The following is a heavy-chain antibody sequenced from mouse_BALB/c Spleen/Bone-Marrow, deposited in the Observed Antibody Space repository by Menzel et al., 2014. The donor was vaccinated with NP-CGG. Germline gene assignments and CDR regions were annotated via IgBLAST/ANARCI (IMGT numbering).Heavy chain of an antibody. CDR2: IDTSDSYT. Sequence: QVQLQQSGAELVMPGASVKMSCKASGYTFTDYWMHWVKQRPGQGLEWIGAIDTSDSYTSYNRKFKGKATLTVDESSSTAYVQLSSLTSEDSAVYYCARSAGYWYFDVWGAGTTVTVSS. D-gene: IGHD1-2*01. CDR3: ARSAGYWYFDV. J-gene: IGHJ1*01. CDR1: GYTFTDYW. V-gene: IGHV1-69*01.